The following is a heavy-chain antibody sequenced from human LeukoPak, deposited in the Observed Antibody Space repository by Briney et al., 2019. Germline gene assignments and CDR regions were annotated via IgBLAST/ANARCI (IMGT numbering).Heavy chain of an antibody. CDR1: GFTFRSYE. J-gene: IGHJ4*02. Sequence: GGSPRLSCAASGFTFRSYEMNWVRQAPGKGLEWVSYIGPSGDTIYYADSVKGRFTISRDNAKNSLYLQMNSLRAEDTAVYYCARDDFWSGNLDYWGQGTLVTVSS. V-gene: IGHV3-48*03. CDR2: IGPSGDTI. CDR3: ARDDFWSGNLDY. D-gene: IGHD3-3*01.